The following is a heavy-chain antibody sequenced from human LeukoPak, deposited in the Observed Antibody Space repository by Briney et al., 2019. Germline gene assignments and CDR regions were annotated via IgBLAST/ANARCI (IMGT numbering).Heavy chain of an antibody. V-gene: IGHV4-59*01. J-gene: IGHJ3*02. CDR3: ARWFGESNAFDI. Sequence: PSETLSLTCTVSGGSITNYYWTWVQQPPGRGLEWIAYIYYSGSTNYNPSLKSRVTISVDTSNNQFSLKLSSVTAADTAVYYCARWFGESNAFDIWGQGTMVTVSS. CDR2: IYYSGST. D-gene: IGHD3-10*01. CDR1: GGSITNYY.